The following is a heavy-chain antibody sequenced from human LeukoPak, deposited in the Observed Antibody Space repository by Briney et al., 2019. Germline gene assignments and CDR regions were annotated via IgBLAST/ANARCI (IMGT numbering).Heavy chain of an antibody. V-gene: IGHV3-23*01. CDR1: GFIFSSYP. J-gene: IGHJ4*02. Sequence: GGSLRLSCAASGFIFSSYPMRWARQAPGKGLEWVSCSSGCGGSTDYVDSVKGRFTDSIDNAKDTLYLQMNGRIAEDTAVYYCAKQRRLTGESWGQGTLVSVSS. CDR3: AKQRRLTGES. D-gene: IGHD7-27*01. CDR2: SSGCGGST.